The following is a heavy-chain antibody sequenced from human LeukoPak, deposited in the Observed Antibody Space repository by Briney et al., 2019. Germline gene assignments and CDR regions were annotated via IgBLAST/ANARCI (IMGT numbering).Heavy chain of an antibody. CDR1: GFIFSSYG. J-gene: IGHJ3*02. V-gene: IGHV3-21*01. Sequence: GGSLRLSCAASGFIFSSYGMNWVRQAPGKGLEWVSSISSSSSYIYYADSVKGRFTISRDNAKNSLYLQMNSLRAEDTAVYYCARESERTLDAFDIWGQGTMVTVSS. CDR3: ARESERTLDAFDI. D-gene: IGHD1-1*01. CDR2: ISSSSSYI.